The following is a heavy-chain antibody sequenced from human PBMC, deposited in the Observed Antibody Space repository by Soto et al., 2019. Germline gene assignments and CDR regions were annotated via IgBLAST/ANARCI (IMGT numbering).Heavy chain of an antibody. D-gene: IGHD5-18*01. V-gene: IGHV4-30-2*01. CDR2: IYHSGST. Sequence: LSLTCAVSGGSISSGGYSWSWIRQPPGKGLEWIGYIYHSGSTYYNPSLKSRVTISVDRSKNQFSLKLSSVTAADTAVYYCARGYSYGFGRLDYWGQGTLVTVSS. J-gene: IGHJ4*02. CDR3: ARGYSYGFGRLDY. CDR1: GGSISSGGYS.